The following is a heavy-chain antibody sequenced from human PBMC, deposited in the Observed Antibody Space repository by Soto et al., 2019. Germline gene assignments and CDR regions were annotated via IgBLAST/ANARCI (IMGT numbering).Heavy chain of an antibody. Sequence: GGSLRLSCAASGFTFSWNWMHWVRQVPGKGLAWVSRISPDGSYTDHADSVKGRFTISRDNARDTLYLQMSSLRAEDTAVYYCVRGSNGWDGVDYWGQGTQVTVSS. D-gene: IGHD6-19*01. CDR1: GFTFSWNW. J-gene: IGHJ4*02. CDR2: ISPDGSYT. CDR3: VRGSNGWDGVDY. V-gene: IGHV3-74*01.